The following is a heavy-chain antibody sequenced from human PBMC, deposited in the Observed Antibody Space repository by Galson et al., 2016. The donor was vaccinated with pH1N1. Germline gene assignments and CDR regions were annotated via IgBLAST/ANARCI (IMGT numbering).Heavy chain of an antibody. Sequence: QSGAEVKKPGESLRISCQGSGYSFTSYWIAWVRQMPGKGLEWMGIIYPGDSDTRYSPSFQGQVTISADKSISTAYLQWSSLRASDTAMYYCARLPYCDTPSCPFDSWGQGTLITVSS. CDR1: GYSFTSYW. D-gene: IGHD3-22*01. CDR2: IYPGDSDT. V-gene: IGHV5-51*03. CDR3: ARLPYCDTPSCPFDS. J-gene: IGHJ5*01.